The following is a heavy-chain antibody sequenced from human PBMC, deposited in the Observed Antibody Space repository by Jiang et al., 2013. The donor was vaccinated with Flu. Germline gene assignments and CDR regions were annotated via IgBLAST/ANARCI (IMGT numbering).Heavy chain of an antibody. Sequence: GAEVKKPGASVKVSCKASGSTFSRCSFHWVRQAPGQRLEWMGWIDAANGNTKYSQNFQGRVTVTRDTSANTAYMELSGLRFEDSAVYYCAGISGTTPYYHYVMDVWGQGTSVTVSS. V-gene: IGHV1-3*01. D-gene: IGHD1-7*01. CDR3: AGISGTTPYYHYVMDV. J-gene: IGHJ6*02. CDR1: GSTFSRCS. CDR2: IDAANGNT.